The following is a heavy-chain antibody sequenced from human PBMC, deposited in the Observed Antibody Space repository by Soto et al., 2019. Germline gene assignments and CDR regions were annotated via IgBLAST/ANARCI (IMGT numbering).Heavy chain of an antibody. CDR3: AHISRRGWYPCTLGN. V-gene: IGHV2-5*02. CDR1: GFSLISSGVG. J-gene: IGHJ4*02. D-gene: IGHD6-19*01. CDR2: IYWDDDK. Sequence: QITLKESGPTLVKPTQTLTLTCTFSGFSLISSGVGVGWVRQPPGKALEWLALIYWDDDKRYRPSLKSRLTITKDHTKFQRVHTVTKKGLVNTAAYYCAHISRRGWYPCTLGNWGQGTLVTVYS.